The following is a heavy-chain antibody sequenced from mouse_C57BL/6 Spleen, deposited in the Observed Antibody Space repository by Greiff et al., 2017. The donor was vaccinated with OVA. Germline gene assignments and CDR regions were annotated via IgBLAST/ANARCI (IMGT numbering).Heavy chain of an antibody. Sequence: VQLKESGPVLVKPGASVKMSCKASGYTFTDYYMNWVKQSHGKSLEWIGVINPYNGGTSYNQKFKGKATLTVDKSSSTAYMELNSLTSEDSAVYYCARRAPNSNNNYWGQGTTLTVSS. V-gene: IGHV1-19*01. CDR2: INPYNGGT. CDR1: GYTFTDYY. D-gene: IGHD2-5*01. J-gene: IGHJ2*01. CDR3: ARRAPNSNNNY.